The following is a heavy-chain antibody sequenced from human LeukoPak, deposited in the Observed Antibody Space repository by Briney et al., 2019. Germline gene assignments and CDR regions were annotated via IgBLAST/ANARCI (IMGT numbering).Heavy chain of an antibody. Sequence: GGSLRLSCAASGFTVSSNYMSWVRQAPGKGLEWVSVISSGGSTYYADSVKGRFTISRDNSKNTLYLQMNSLRAEDTAVYYCARGRGYDYGDYEAFDYWGQGTLVTVSP. CDR1: GFTVSSNY. V-gene: IGHV3-53*01. CDR3: ARGRGYDYGDYEAFDY. CDR2: ISSGGST. D-gene: IGHD4-17*01. J-gene: IGHJ4*02.